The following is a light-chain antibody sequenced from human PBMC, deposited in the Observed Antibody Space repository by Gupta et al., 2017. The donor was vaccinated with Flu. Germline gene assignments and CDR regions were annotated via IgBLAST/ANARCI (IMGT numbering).Light chain of an antibody. CDR3: QQYNDYPRT. CDR1: QSISSW. J-gene: IGKJ1*01. Sequence: IQMTQSPSTLSASVGDRVTIACRASQSISSWLAWFQQKPGKAPKLLIYTASTLQSGVPSRFSGSGSETEFTLTISSLQPDDFATYYCQQYNDYPRTFGQGTKVEIK. CDR2: TAS. V-gene: IGKV1-5*03.